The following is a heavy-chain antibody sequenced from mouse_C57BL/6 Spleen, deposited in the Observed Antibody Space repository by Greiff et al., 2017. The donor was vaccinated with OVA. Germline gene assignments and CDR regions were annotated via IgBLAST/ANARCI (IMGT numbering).Heavy chain of an antibody. CDR1: GFTFSSYT. J-gene: IGHJ2*01. Sequence: EVKLVESGGGLVKPGGSLKLSCAASGFTFSSYTMSWVRPTPEKRLEWVATISGGGGNTYYPDSVKGRFTISRDNAKNTLYLQMSSLRSEDTALYYCARRRDYYGIRYYFDYWGQGTTLTVSS. V-gene: IGHV5-9*01. CDR2: ISGGGGNT. CDR3: ARRRDYYGIRYYFDY. D-gene: IGHD1-1*01.